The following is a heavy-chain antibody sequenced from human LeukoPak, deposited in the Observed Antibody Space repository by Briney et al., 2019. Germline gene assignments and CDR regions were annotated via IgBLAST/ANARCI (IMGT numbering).Heavy chain of an antibody. D-gene: IGHD6-19*01. CDR2: SSAYNGNT. CDR3: ARGSSGWYYYYYYYMDV. CDR1: GYTFTSYG. Sequence: ASVHVSCKASGYTFTSYGISWVRQTPGQGREWMGWSSAYNGNTNYAQKLQGRVTMTTDTSTSTAYMELRSLRSDDTAVYYCARGSSGWYYYYYYYMDVWGKGTTVTVSS. V-gene: IGHV1-18*01. J-gene: IGHJ6*03.